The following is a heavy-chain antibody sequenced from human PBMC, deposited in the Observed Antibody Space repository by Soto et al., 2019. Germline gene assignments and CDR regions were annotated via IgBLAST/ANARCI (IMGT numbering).Heavy chain of an antibody. CDR2: MYHSGNT. CDR3: ARLYDSSGYQHYFDY. CDR1: GYSITNGYF. V-gene: IGHV4-38-2*02. D-gene: IGHD3-22*01. J-gene: IGHJ4*02. Sequence: PSETLSLTCTVSGYSITNGYFWGWIRQPPGKGLECIGSMYHSGNTYYNPSLESRVTISVDTSKNQFSLRLSSVTAADTAVYYCARLYDSSGYQHYFDYWGQGTPVTVSS.